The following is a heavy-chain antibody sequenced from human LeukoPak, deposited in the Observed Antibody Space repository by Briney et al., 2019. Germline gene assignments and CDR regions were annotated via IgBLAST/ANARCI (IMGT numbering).Heavy chain of an antibody. CDR2: ISWNSGSI. CDR3: ARVTIFGVVIPPDY. Sequence: GGSLRLSCAASGFTFSSYSMNWVRQAPGKGLEWVSGISWNSGSIGYADSVKGRFTISRDNAKNSLYLQMNSLRAEDTAVYYCARVTIFGVVIPPDYWGQGTLVTVSS. J-gene: IGHJ4*02. CDR1: GFTFSSYS. V-gene: IGHV3-48*04. D-gene: IGHD3-3*01.